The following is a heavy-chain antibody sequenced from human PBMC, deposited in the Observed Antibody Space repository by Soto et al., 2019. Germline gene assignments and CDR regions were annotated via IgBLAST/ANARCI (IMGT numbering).Heavy chain of an antibody. V-gene: IGHV3-48*03. D-gene: IGHD3-10*01. CDR3: TFLWFGVFHVQTFDI. Sequence: EVQLVESGGGLVQPGGSMKVSCAASGVTFSSYEVNWVRQAPGKGLEWVSSISGSGASKYYAESVKGRFTISRDNAQNSVDLQMNSLRAEDTAIYYCTFLWFGVFHVQTFDIWGQGTMVTVSS. J-gene: IGHJ3*02. CDR1: GVTFSSYE. CDR2: ISGSGASK.